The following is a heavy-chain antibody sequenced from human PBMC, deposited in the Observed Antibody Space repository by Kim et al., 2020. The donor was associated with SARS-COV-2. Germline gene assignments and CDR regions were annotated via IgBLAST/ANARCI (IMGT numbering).Heavy chain of an antibody. CDR3: ARDAPEDWVMGY. V-gene: IGHV3-33*01. Sequence: GGSLRLSCAASGFTFSSYGMHWVRHAPGKGLEWVAVIWYDGSNKYYADSVKGRFTISRDNSKNTLYLQMNSLRAEDTAVYYCARDAPEDWVMGYWGQGTLVTVSS. D-gene: IGHD3-16*01. CDR2: IWYDGSNK. J-gene: IGHJ4*02. CDR1: GFTFSSYG.